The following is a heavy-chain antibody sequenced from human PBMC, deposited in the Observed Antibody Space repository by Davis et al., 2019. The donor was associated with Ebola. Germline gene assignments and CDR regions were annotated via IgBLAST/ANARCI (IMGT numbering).Heavy chain of an antibody. CDR1: GFTFSNYA. CDR2: LSYDGDDK. Sequence: GESLKISCAASGFTFSNYAMHWVRQAPGKGLEWVALLSYDGDDKYYADSVKGRFTISRDNSKNTLYLQMNSLRAEDTAVYYCAKDFYDSSGRYFDYWGQGTLVTVSS. V-gene: IGHV3-30*04. CDR3: AKDFYDSSGRYFDY. D-gene: IGHD3-22*01. J-gene: IGHJ4*02.